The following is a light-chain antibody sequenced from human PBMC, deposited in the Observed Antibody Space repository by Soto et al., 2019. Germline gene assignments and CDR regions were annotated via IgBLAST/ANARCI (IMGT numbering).Light chain of an antibody. CDR3: QQYNNWPRRT. CDR2: GAS. CDR1: QSVSGN. J-gene: IGKJ1*01. V-gene: IGKV3-15*01. Sequence: EIVMTQSPATLSVSPGERATLSCRASQSVSGNLAWYQQKPGQAPRLLIYGASTRATGIPARFSGSGSGTEFTLTISSLQSEDFAVYYCQQYNNWPRRTFGQGTKVDIK.